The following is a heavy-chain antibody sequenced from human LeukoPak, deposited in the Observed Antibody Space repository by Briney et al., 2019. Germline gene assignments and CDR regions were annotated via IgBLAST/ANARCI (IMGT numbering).Heavy chain of an antibody. CDR2: IYSGGST. CDR3: ARSITMIVVAFDY. V-gene: IGHV3-53*01. J-gene: IGHJ4*02. D-gene: IGHD3-22*01. CDR1: GFTVGSNY. Sequence: GGSLRLSCAASGFTVGSNYMSWVRQAPGKGLEWVSVIYSGGSTYYADSVKGRFTISRDNSKNTLYLQMNSLRAEDTAVYYCARSITMIVVAFDYWGQGTLVTVSS.